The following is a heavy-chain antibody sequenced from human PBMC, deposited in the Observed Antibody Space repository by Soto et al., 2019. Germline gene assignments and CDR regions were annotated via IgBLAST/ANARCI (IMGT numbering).Heavy chain of an antibody. V-gene: IGHV4-31*03. Sequence: QVQLQESGPGLVKPSQTLSLICTVSGGSINSGGYYWNWIRQHPGKGLEWIGYIFYSGSTYYNPFLRSGVTISADTSENQFSLNRSSVTAADTAVYFCARGYRQSGYRGSGVFDYWGQATLVNVSS. J-gene: IGHJ4*02. CDR2: IFYSGST. CDR1: GGSINSGGYY. CDR3: ARGYRQSGYRGSGVFDY. D-gene: IGHD6-13*01.